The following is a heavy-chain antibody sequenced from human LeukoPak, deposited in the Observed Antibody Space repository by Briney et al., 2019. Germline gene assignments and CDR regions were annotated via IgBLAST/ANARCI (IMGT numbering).Heavy chain of an antibody. Sequence: SETLSLTCSVSGGSISGYYWTWMRQTPGKGLEWIGDIHNTGTTNYNPSLKSRVIMSLDTSKPQFYLKLTSATAADSAVYYCARGFRPGGAVVAPPYYCDYWGLGALVTVSS. V-gene: IGHV4-59*12. CDR3: ARGFRPGGAVVAPPYYCDY. D-gene: IGHD2-21*01. J-gene: IGHJ4*02. CDR2: IHNTGTT. CDR1: GGSISGYY.